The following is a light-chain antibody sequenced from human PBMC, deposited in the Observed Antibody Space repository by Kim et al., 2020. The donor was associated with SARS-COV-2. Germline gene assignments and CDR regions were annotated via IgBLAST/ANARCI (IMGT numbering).Light chain of an antibody. J-gene: IGKJ2*01. CDR2: GAS. CDR1: PSVDDN. V-gene: IGKV3-15*01. CDR3: QQYKNWPPNT. Sequence: PGEKAPLSCRASPSVDDNLARYQHKPGQAPRLLIYGASTRATGIPARFSGGGSGTEFTLTISSMQSEDFAVYYCQQYKNWPPNTFGQGTKLEI.